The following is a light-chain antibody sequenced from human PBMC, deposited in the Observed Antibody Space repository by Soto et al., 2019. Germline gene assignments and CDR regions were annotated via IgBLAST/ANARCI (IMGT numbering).Light chain of an antibody. V-gene: IGLV2-11*01. CDR1: SSDVGGYNY. Sequence: QSALTQPRSVSGSPGQSVTISCTGTSSDVGGYNYVSWYQQYPGKAPKLMIYDVTKRPSGVPDRFSGSKSGNTASLTISGVQAEDEADYYCSSYAGSYTYVFGTGTKVTVL. CDR2: DVT. CDR3: SSYAGSYTYV. J-gene: IGLJ1*01.